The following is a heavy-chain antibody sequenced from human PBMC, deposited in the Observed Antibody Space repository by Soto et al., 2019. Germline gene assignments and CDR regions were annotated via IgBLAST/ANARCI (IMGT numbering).Heavy chain of an antibody. CDR2: ISYDGNNN. CDR3: ARDRGANYMDV. Sequence: GGSLRLSWAASGFTFSNYGMRWVRQAPGKGLEWVAIISYDGNNNYYADSVKGRFTISRDNSNNMVYLQLNSLRVEDTAVYYCARDRGANYMDVWGKGTTVTVSS. V-gene: IGHV3-30*03. D-gene: IGHD1-26*01. J-gene: IGHJ6*03. CDR1: GFTFSNYG.